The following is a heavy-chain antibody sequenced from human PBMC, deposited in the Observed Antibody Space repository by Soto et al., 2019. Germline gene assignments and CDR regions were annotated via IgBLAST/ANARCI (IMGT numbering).Heavy chain of an antibody. D-gene: IGHD3-3*01. V-gene: IGHV1-18*01. J-gene: IGHJ5*02. CDR2: ISAYNGNT. Sequence: ASVKVSCKASGYTFTSYGISWVRQAPGQGLEWMGWISAYNGNTNYAQKLQGRVTMTTDTSTSTAYMELRSLRSDDTAVYYCARDTQYDFWSGYYMARWFDPWGQGTLVIVSS. CDR3: ARDTQYDFWSGYYMARWFDP. CDR1: GYTFTSYG.